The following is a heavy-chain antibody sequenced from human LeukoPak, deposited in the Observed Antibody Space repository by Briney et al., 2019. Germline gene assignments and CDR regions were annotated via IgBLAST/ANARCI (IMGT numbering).Heavy chain of an antibody. CDR2: ISSSSSYI. J-gene: IGHJ4*02. V-gene: IGHV3-21*01. D-gene: IGHD2-2*01. Sequence: GGSLSLSCAASGFTFSSYGMNWVRQAPGKGLEWVSSISSSSSYIYYADSVKGLFTISRDNAKNSLYLQMNSLRAEDTAVYYCAREGYCSSTSCYSAYWGQGTLVTVSS. CDR3: AREGYCSSTSCYSAY. CDR1: GFTFSSYG.